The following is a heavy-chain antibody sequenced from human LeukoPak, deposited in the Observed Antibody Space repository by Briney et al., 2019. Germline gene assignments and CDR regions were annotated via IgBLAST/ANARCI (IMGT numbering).Heavy chain of an antibody. CDR3: ARPRRGYSYALAFDI. Sequence: SETLSLTCTVSGGSISSSSYYWGWIRQPPGKGLEWIGSIYYSGSTYYNPSLKSRVTISVDTSKNQFSLKLSSVTAADTAVYYCARPRRGYSYALAFDIWGQGTMVTVSS. CDR2: IYYSGST. D-gene: IGHD5-18*01. CDR1: GGSISSSSYY. J-gene: IGHJ3*02. V-gene: IGHV4-39*01.